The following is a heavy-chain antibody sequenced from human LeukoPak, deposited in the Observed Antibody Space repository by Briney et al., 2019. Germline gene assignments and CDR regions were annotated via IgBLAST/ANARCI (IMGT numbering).Heavy chain of an antibody. CDR1: GYTFTGYY. J-gene: IGHJ4*02. CDR3: ASRRGSNWYFGFDF. CDR2: INPNSGGT. D-gene: IGHD6-13*01. V-gene: IGHV1-2*02. Sequence: ASVKVSCKASGYTFTGYYMHWVRQAPGQGLEWMGWINPNSGGTDFAQKFQGRVTMSRDTSINTAYMELSSLRSDDTAVYYCASRRGSNWYFGFDFWGQGTLVTVSS.